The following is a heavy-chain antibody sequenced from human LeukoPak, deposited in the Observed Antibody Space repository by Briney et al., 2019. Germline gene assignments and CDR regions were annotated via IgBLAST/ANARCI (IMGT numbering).Heavy chain of an antibody. CDR3: ARIMTTVTTVEY. D-gene: IGHD4-17*01. Sequence: PGGSLRLSCAASGFTFSSYSMDWVRQAPGKGLEWVSYISSSSSSMYYADSVKGRFTISRDNAKNSLYLQMNSLRAEDTAVYYCARIMTTVTTVEYWGQGTLVTVSS. CDR1: GFTFSSYS. J-gene: IGHJ4*02. CDR2: ISSSSSSM. V-gene: IGHV3-48*01.